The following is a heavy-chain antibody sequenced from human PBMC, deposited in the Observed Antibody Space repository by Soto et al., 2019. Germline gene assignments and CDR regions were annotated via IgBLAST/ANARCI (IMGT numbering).Heavy chain of an antibody. CDR3: ARDLSNGPVDY. J-gene: IGHJ4*02. CDR1: GGSISSGGYY. Sequence: PSETLSLTCTVSGGSISSGGYYWSWIRQHPGKGLEWIGYIYYSGSTYYNPSLKSRVTISVDTSKNQFSLKLSSVTAADTAVYYCARDLSNGPVDYWGQGTLVTVSS. CDR2: IYYSGST. V-gene: IGHV4-31*03.